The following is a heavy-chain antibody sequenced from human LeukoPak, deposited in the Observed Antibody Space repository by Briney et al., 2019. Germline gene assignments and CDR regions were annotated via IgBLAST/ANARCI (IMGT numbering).Heavy chain of an antibody. V-gene: IGHV4-4*02. D-gene: IGHD3-3*02. CDR2: IYHSGST. J-gene: IGHJ6*03. CDR3: ARAFYPGYYSYMAV. CDR1: GGSISSSNW. Sequence: SETLSLTCAVSGGSISSSNWWNWVRQPPGKGLEWIGEIYHSGSTNYNPSLKSRVTISVDKSKNQFSLKLSSVTAADTAVYYCARAFYPGYYSYMAVWGKGTTVTVSS.